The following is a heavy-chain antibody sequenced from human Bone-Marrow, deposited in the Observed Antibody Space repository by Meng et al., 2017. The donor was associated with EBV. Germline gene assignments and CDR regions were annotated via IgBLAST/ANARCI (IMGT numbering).Heavy chain of an antibody. CDR3: AKSRGWDLLAWLDS. J-gene: IGHJ5*01. CDR1: GFSFNTYG. V-gene: IGHV3-23*04. CDR2: IGGSGGII. Sequence: VQLVESGGGLVKPGGSLRLSCTVSGFSFNTYGVAWVRQAPGKGPEWVAGIGGSGGIINYADSVKGRFTISTDKSKNTLFLQMNSLRVEDTAIYYCAKSRGWDLLAWLDSWGHGTRVTVSS. D-gene: IGHD2-15*01.